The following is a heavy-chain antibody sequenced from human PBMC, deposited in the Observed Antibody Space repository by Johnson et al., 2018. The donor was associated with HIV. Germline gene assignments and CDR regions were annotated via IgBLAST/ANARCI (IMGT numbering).Heavy chain of an antibody. V-gene: IGHV3-15*01. CDR3: ARGALVGATNDAFDI. Sequence: VQLVESGGGLVQHGGSLRLSCAASGFTFSNYWMHWVRQAPGKGLEWVGRIKSKTDGGTTDYAAPVKGRFTISRDNSKNTLYLQMNSLRAEDTAVYYCARGALVGATNDAFDIWGQGTMVTVSS. D-gene: IGHD1-26*01. CDR1: GFTFSNYW. CDR2: IKSKTDGGTT. J-gene: IGHJ3*02.